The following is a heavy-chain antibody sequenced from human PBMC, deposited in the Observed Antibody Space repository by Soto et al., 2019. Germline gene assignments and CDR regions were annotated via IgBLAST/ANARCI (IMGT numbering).Heavy chain of an antibody. CDR2: ISWNSGSI. Sequence: EVQLVESGGGLVQPGRSLRLSCAASGFTFDDYAMHWVRQAPGKGLEWVSGISWNSGSIGYADSVKGRFTISRDNAKNSLYLQMNSLRAEDTALYYCAKDNNDFWSGLTEWGWFDPWGQGTLVTVSS. CDR3: AKDNNDFWSGLTEWGWFDP. J-gene: IGHJ5*02. D-gene: IGHD3-3*01. V-gene: IGHV3-9*01. CDR1: GFTFDDYA.